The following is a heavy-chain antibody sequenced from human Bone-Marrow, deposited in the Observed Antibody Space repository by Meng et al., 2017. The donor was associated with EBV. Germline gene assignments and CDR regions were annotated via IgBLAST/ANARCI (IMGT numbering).Heavy chain of an antibody. J-gene: IGHJ4*02. CDR3: AKDPRRIYGGPPDY. D-gene: IGHD4-23*01. Sequence: VWLGESGGGAVQPGRSLRLSFAASGFTFSSYGMHWVRQAPGKGLEWVAVISYDGSNKYYADSVKGRFTISRDNSKNTLYLQMNSLRAEDTAVYYCAKDPRRIYGGPPDYWGQGTLVTVSS. V-gene: IGHV3-30*18. CDR2: ISYDGSNK. CDR1: GFTFSSYG.